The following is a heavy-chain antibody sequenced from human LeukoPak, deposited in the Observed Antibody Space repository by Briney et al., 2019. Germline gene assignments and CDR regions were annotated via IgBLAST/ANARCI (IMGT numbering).Heavy chain of an antibody. J-gene: IGHJ4*02. CDR3: ARLHSNAYFDY. V-gene: IGHV4-38-2*01. D-gene: IGHD2/OR15-2a*01. CDR2: VYQSGST. CDR1: NYSITSGFY. Sequence: SETLSLTCAVSNYSITSGFYWGWVRQPPGKGLDWIGNVYQSGSTYYNSSLQSRLTILVDTSKNLFSLKLSSVTAADTAVYYCARLHSNAYFDYWGPGILVTVSS.